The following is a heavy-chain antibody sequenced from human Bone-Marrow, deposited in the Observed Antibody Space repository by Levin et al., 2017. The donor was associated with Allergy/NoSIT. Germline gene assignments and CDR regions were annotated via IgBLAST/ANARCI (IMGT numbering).Heavy chain of an antibody. D-gene: IGHD3-22*01. Sequence: ASVKVSCKVSGYTLTELSMHWVRQAPGKGLEWMGGFDPEDGETIYAQKFQGRVTMTEDTSTDTAYMELSSLRSEDTAVYYCATDRFRGTYYYDSSGYYPNGYFDLWGRGTLVTVSS. CDR2: FDPEDGET. CDR3: ATDRFRGTYYYDSSGYYPNGYFDL. CDR1: GYTLTELS. V-gene: IGHV1-24*01. J-gene: IGHJ2*01.